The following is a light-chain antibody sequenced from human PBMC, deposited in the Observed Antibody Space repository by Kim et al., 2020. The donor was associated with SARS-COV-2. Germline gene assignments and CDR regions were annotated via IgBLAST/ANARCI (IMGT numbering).Light chain of an antibody. J-gene: IGLJ2*01. V-gene: IGLV2-11*01. CDR3: CLYAGSYTFVV. CDR2: DVS. CDR1: SSDVGGYNY. Sequence: QSALTQPRSVSGSPGQSVTISCTGTSSDVGGYNYVSWYQQHPGKAPKLMIYDVSKRPSGVPDRFSGSKSGNTASLTISGLQAEDEADYYCCLYAGSYTFVVFGGGTQRTVL.